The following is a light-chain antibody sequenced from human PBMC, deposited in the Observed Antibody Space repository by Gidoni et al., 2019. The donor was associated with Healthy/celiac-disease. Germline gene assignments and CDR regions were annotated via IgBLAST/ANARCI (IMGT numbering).Light chain of an antibody. Sequence: QMTQSPSTLSASVGDRVTIPCRASQSISSWLAWYQQKPGKAPKLLIYKASSLESGVPSRFSGSGSGTEFTLTISSLQPDDFATYYCQQYLGTFGQGTKVEIK. CDR2: KAS. J-gene: IGKJ1*01. CDR1: QSISSW. V-gene: IGKV1-5*03. CDR3: QQYLGT.